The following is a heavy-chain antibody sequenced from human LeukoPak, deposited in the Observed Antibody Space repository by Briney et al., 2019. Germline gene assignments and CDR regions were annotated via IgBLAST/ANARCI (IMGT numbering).Heavy chain of an antibody. CDR3: ARGQWPSSSWKEIYYYYYMDV. J-gene: IGHJ6*03. CDR2: MNPNSGNT. V-gene: IGHV1-8*01. D-gene: IGHD6-13*01. CDR1: GYTFTSYD. Sequence: ASVKVSCKASGYTFTSYDINWVRQATGQGLEWMGWMNPNSGNTGYAQKFQGRVTMTRNTSISTAYMELSSLRSEDTAVYYCARGQWPSSSWKEIYYYYYMDVWGKGTTVTVSS.